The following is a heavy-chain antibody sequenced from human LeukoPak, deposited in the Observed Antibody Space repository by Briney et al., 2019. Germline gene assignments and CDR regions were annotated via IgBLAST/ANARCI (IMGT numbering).Heavy chain of an antibody. CDR3: ARQLRAGYSYETLDP. CDR2: IYYSGST. V-gene: IGHV4-39*01. J-gene: IGHJ5*02. Sequence: ASETLSLTCTVSGGSISSSSYYWGWIRQPPGKGLEWIGSIYYSGSTYYNPSLKSRVTISVDTSKNQFSLKLSSVTAADTAVYYCARQLRAGYSYETLDPWGQGTLVTVSS. CDR1: GGSISSSSYY. D-gene: IGHD5-18*01.